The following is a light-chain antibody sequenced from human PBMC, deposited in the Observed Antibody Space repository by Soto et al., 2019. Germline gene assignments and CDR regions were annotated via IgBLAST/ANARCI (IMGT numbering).Light chain of an antibody. CDR2: GAS. CDR3: QKYKSAPRT. Sequence: DIQMTQSPSSLSASVGDRVIITCRASQGISNFLAWFQQKPGKVPKLLIFGASTLQSGVPSRFSASGSGTDFTLTVSSLQPEDVGIYYCQKYKSAPRTFGQGTKVDIK. V-gene: IGKV1-27*01. CDR1: QGISNF. J-gene: IGKJ1*01.